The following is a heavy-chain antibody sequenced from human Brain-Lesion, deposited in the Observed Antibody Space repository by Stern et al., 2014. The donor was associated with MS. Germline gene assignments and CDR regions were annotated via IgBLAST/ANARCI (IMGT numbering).Heavy chain of an antibody. CDR3: ATLSPGAGGNYYRHFDY. V-gene: IGHV1-24*01. J-gene: IGHJ4*02. Sequence: VQLVESGAEVKKPGASVKVSCKVSGYTLTEFSMHWVRQAPRKGLEGMGGFDPDDRETIYAQTVQGRDTLTEDTSTDTAYMELSSLRSEDTAVYYCATLSPGAGGNYYRHFDYWGQGTLVTVSS. CDR2: FDPDDRET. D-gene: IGHD1-26*01. CDR1: GYTLTEFS.